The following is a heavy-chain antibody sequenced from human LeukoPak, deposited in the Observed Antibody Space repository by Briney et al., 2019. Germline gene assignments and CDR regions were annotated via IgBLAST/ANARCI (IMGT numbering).Heavy chain of an antibody. Sequence: VASVKVSCKSSGYTFTGYYMHWVRQAPGQGLEWMGRIIPILGIANYAQKFQGRVTITADKSTSTAYMELSSLRSEDTAVYYCARVDSSGYYTDYWGQGTLVTVSS. CDR1: GYTFTGYY. D-gene: IGHD3-22*01. CDR2: IIPILGIA. CDR3: ARVDSSGYYTDY. V-gene: IGHV1-69*04. J-gene: IGHJ4*02.